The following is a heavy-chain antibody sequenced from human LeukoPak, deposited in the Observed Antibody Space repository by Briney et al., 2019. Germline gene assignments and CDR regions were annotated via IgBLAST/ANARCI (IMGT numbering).Heavy chain of an antibody. V-gene: IGHV3-23*01. CDR1: GFTFSSYG. J-gene: IGHJ6*03. Sequence: PGGSLRLSCAASGFTFSSYGMSWVRQAPGKGLEWVSAISGSGGSTYYADSVKGRFTISRDNSKNTLYLQMNSLRAEDTAVYYCANNPHLWFGDYYMDVWGKGTTVTISS. CDR3: ANNPHLWFGDYYMDV. CDR2: ISGSGGST. D-gene: IGHD3-10*01.